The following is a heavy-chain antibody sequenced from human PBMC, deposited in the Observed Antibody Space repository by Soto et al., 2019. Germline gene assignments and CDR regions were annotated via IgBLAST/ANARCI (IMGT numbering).Heavy chain of an antibody. CDR2: IGTAGDT. V-gene: IGHV3-13*01. CDR3: ARGGNSSSWFDRYYYYGMDV. Sequence: QPGGSLRLSCAASGFTFSSHDMHWVRQATGKGLEWVSAIGTAGDTYYPGSVKGRFTISRENAKNSLYLQMNSLRAGDTAVYYCARGGNSSSWFDRYYYYGMDVWGQGTTVTVSS. D-gene: IGHD6-13*01. J-gene: IGHJ6*02. CDR1: GFTFSSHD.